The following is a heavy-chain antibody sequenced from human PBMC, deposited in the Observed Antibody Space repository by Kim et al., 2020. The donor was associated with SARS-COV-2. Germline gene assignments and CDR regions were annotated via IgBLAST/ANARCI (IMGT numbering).Heavy chain of an antibody. D-gene: IGHD3-9*01. CDR2: IIPIFGTA. Sequence: SVKVSCKASGGTFSSYAISWVRQAPGQGLEWMGGIIPIFGTANYAQKFQGRVTITADESTSTAYMELSSLRSEDTAVYYCATKPEYFDWLLPFDYWGQGTLVTVSS. J-gene: IGHJ4*02. V-gene: IGHV1-69*13. CDR3: ATKPEYFDWLLPFDY. CDR1: GGTFSSYA.